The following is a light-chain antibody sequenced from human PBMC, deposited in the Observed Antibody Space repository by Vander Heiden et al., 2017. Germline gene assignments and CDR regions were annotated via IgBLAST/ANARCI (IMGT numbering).Light chain of an antibody. Sequence: NFMLTQPHSVSDSPGQTVTIPCTGTSGSIASNYVQWYKQRPGSAPTTVIYQDKQRPSGVSDRFSGSIDSSSNSASLTISGLRAEDEAEYYCQSYDNNGCMFGGGTKLTVL. CDR2: QDK. CDR3: QSYDNNGCM. V-gene: IGLV6-57*02. CDR1: SGSIASNY. J-gene: IGLJ3*02.